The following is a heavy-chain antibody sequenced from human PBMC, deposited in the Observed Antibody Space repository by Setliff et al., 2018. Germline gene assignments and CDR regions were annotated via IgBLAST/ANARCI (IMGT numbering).Heavy chain of an antibody. CDR1: GGSFSSYG. Sequence: SVKVSCKASGGSFSSYGITWVRQAPGQGLEWMGGTIPMFGTTNYAQKFQGRVTIITDESTSTAYMELSSLRSEDTAVYYCARSPAVLGIVYLDPWGQGTLVTVSS. V-gene: IGHV1-69*05. J-gene: IGHJ5*02. CDR3: ARSPAVLGIVYLDP. D-gene: IGHD2-15*01. CDR2: TIPMFGTT.